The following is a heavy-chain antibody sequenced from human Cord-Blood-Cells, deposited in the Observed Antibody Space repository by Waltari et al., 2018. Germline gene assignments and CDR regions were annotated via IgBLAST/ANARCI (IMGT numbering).Heavy chain of an antibody. CDR1: GFTFSSYA. V-gene: IGHV3-23*01. D-gene: IGHD1-26*01. Sequence: EVQLLESGGGLVQPGGSLRLSCAASGFTFSSYAMSWVRQVPGKGQEWVAAISGRGGTRYYADALQGRFTISGDDSKNALYLQANSMRAEDTAGYYCARRGRGSYRDFDYWGQETLVTVSS. CDR3: ARRGRGSYRDFDY. CDR2: ISGRGGTR. J-gene: IGHJ4*02.